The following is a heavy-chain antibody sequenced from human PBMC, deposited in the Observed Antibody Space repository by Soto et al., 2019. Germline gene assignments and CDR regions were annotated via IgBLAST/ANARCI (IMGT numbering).Heavy chain of an antibody. CDR2: ISASSSYI. D-gene: IGHD3-9*01. CDR3: ARAVHYDILTGYTD. CDR1: GFTFSSYS. Sequence: EVQLVESGGDLVKPGGFLRLSCAASGFTFSSYSMNWVRQAPGEGLEWVSSISASSSYIYYADSVKGRFTISRDNAKNSLYLQMNSLRAEDTAVYYCARAVHYDILTGYTDWGQGTLVTVSS. V-gene: IGHV3-21*01. J-gene: IGHJ4*02.